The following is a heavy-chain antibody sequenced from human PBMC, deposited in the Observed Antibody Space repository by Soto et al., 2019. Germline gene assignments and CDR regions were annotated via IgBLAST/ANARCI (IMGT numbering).Heavy chain of an antibody. D-gene: IGHD1-26*01. J-gene: IGHJ3*02. CDR2: ISDSGGNT. Sequence: GWSLRLSCASSVFTFISYAMNWVRQAPGKGLGWLSAISDSGGNTYYADSVRGRFTISRDSSKNTLYLQMNSLRAEDTALYYCARAIAGATLHAFDIWGQGTMVTVSS. CDR3: ARAIAGATLHAFDI. CDR1: VFTFISYA. V-gene: IGHV3-23*01.